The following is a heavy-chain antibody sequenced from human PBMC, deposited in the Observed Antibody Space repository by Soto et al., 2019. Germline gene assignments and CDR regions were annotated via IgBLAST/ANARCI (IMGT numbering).Heavy chain of an antibody. CDR1: GFTFSDYT. D-gene: IGHD3-3*01. V-gene: IGHV3-21*01. J-gene: IGHJ6*02. CDR3: AVGAADFTSPYGMDV. Sequence: PGGSLRLSCSASGFTFSDYTMQWVRQAPGKGLEWVASISRESSYIYYVDSVKGRFTISRDNAKNSVSLQMAGLRVDDTGVYFCAVGAADFTSPYGMDVWGRGTTVTVSS. CDR2: ISRESSYI.